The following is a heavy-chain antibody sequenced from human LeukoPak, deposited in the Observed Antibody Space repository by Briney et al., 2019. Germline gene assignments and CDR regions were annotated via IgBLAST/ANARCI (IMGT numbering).Heavy chain of an antibody. D-gene: IGHD2-2*01. Sequence: SETLSLTCTVSGGSISGYYWSWIRQPPGKGLEWVGYISYSGSTNYNPSLKSRVTISVDTSKNQFSLKLSSVTAADTAVYYCARDGGYCSSTSCYSRIDYYYYGMDVWGQGTTVTVSS. CDR1: GGSISGYY. V-gene: IGHV4-59*01. CDR3: ARDGGYCSSTSCYSRIDYYYYGMDV. J-gene: IGHJ6*02. CDR2: ISYSGST.